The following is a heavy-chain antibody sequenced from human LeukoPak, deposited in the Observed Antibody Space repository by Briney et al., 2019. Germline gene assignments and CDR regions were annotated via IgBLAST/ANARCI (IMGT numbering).Heavy chain of an antibody. D-gene: IGHD2-8*01. J-gene: IGHJ5*02. Sequence: NPSETLSLTCTVSGYSISSGYYWGWIRQPPGKGLEWIGSIYHSGSTYYNPSLKSRVTISVDTSKNQFSLKLSSVTAADTAVYYCARDTPDIVLMVYKNWFDPWGQGTLVTVSS. V-gene: IGHV4-38-2*02. CDR2: IYHSGST. CDR3: ARDTPDIVLMVYKNWFDP. CDR1: GYSISSGYY.